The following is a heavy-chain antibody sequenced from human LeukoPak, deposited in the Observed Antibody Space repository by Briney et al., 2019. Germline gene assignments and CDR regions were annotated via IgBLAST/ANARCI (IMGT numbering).Heavy chain of an antibody. Sequence: PSETLSLTCTVSGGSISSSSYYWGWIRQPPGKGLEWIGSIYYSGSTYYNPSLKSRVTISVDTSKNQFSLKLSSVTAADTAVYYRARYDYGGNREYLQHWGQGTLVTVSS. J-gene: IGHJ1*01. CDR2: IYYSGST. CDR3: ARYDYGGNREYLQH. V-gene: IGHV4-39*01. D-gene: IGHD4-23*01. CDR1: GGSISSSSYY.